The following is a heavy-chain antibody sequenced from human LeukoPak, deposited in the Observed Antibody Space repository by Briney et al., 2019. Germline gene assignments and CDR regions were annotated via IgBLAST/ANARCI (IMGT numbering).Heavy chain of an antibody. CDR3: ALISRGIAVPGTEL. CDR2: IFHSGST. V-gene: IGHV4-4*02. D-gene: IGHD6-19*01. Sequence: SETLSLTCAVSGASISSNNWWSWVRQPPGKGLEWIGEIFHSGSTNCTPSLKSRVTISIDKSKNQFSLRLSSVTAADTAVYYCALISRGIAVPGTELWGQGTLVTVSS. J-gene: IGHJ4*02. CDR1: GASISSNNW.